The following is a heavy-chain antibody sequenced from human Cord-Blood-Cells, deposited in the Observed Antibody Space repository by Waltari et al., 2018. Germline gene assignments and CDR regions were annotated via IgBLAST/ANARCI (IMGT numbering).Heavy chain of an antibody. Sequence: QVQLVQSGAEVKKPGASVKVSCKASGYTFTGYYMHWVRQAPGQGLEWMGWINPNSCGTNYAQKFQGRVTMTRDTSISTAYMELSRLRSDDTAVYYCARDGGSGSYGTDYWGQGTLVTVSS. D-gene: IGHD1-26*01. CDR3: ARDGGSGSYGTDY. V-gene: IGHV1-2*02. CDR1: GYTFTGYY. CDR2: INPNSCGT. J-gene: IGHJ4*02.